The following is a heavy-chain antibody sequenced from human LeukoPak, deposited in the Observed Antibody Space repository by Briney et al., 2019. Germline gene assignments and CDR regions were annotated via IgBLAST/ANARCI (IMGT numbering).Heavy chain of an antibody. CDR3: ARGPLQTTVVTPFDY. Sequence: SQTLSLTCAVSGGSISRGDYSWSWIRQPPGKGLEWIGYIYHSGSTHYNPALKRRVTISVDRSKNQFSLKLNSVTAADTAVYLCARGPLQTTVVTPFDYWGQGTLVTVSS. CDR1: GGSISRGDYS. CDR2: IYHSGST. V-gene: IGHV4-30-2*01. D-gene: IGHD4-23*01. J-gene: IGHJ4*02.